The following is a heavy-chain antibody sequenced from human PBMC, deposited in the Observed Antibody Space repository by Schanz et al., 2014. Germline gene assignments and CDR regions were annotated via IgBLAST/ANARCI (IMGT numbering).Heavy chain of an antibody. D-gene: IGHD3-9*01. CDR3: AKAADWPVTRFDP. Sequence: EVQLLESGGGLVQPGGSLRLSCAASGFTFSSNSMNWVRQAPGKGLEWVSALSEGGGGTHYADSVRGRFTISSDSSKNTLYLQMSSLRADDTAVYYCAKAADWPVTRFDPWGQGTLVTVSS. CDR1: GFTFSSNS. V-gene: IGHV3-23*01. J-gene: IGHJ5*02. CDR2: LSEGGGGT.